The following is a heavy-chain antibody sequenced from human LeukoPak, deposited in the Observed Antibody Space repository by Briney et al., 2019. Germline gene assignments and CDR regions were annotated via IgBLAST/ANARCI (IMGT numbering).Heavy chain of an antibody. CDR1: GGSISSYY. J-gene: IGHJ3*02. CDR3: ARVKTYYYDSSGYYDAFDI. V-gene: IGHV4-59*01. D-gene: IGHD3-22*01. Sequence: PSETLSLTCTVSGGSISSYYWSWIRKPPGKGLELIGYIYYSGSTNYNPSLKSRVTISVDTSKNQFSLKLRSVTAADTAVYYCARVKTYYYDSSGYYDAFDIWGQGTMVTVSS. CDR2: IYYSGST.